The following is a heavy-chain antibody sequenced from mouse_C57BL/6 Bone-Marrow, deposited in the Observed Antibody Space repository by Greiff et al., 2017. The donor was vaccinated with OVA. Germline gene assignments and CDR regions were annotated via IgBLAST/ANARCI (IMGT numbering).Heavy chain of an antibody. CDR1: GFTFSSYA. D-gene: IGHD2-3*01. J-gene: IGHJ3*01. CDR2: ISDGGSYT. CDR3: ARNDGYYRGFAY. V-gene: IGHV5-4*03. Sequence: DVKLQESGGGLVKPGGSLKLSCAASGFTFSSYAMSWVRQTPEKRLEWVATISDGGSYTYYPDNVKGRFTISRDNAKNNLYLQMSHLKSEDTAMYYCARNDGYYRGFAYWGQGTLVTVSA.